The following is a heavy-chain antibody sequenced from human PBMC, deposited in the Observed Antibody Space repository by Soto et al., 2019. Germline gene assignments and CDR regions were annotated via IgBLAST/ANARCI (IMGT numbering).Heavy chain of an antibody. Sequence: EVQLVESGGGLVQPGGSLRLSCAASGFTFSSYEMNWVRQAPGKGLEWVSYISSSGSTIYYADSVKGRFTISRDNAKNSLCLQMNGRRAEDTAVYYCAGGQYSRGGGYFDYWGQETLVTVSS. CDR3: AGGQYSRGGGYFDY. J-gene: IGHJ4*02. CDR2: ISSSGSTI. CDR1: GFTFSSYE. V-gene: IGHV3-48*03. D-gene: IGHD6-19*01.